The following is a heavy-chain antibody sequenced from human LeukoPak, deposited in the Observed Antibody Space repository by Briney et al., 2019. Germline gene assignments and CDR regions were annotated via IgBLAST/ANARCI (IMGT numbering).Heavy chain of an antibody. CDR3: AKKAPLGGNAIRGEFDP. J-gene: IGHJ5*02. V-gene: IGHV3-23*01. CDR2: ISGSGGST. D-gene: IGHD4-23*01. Sequence: PGGSLRLSCAASGFTFSTYALSWVRQAPGKGLEWVSTISGSGGSTYYADSVKGRFTISRDSSKNTVYLEMNSLRVEDTAVYYCAKKAPLGGNAIRGEFDPWGQGTLVTVSS. CDR1: GFTFSTYA.